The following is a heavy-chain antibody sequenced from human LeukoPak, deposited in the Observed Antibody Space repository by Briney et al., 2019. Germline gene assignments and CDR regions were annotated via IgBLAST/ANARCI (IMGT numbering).Heavy chain of an antibody. V-gene: IGHV3-21*01. CDR3: ARVSSVPTPRALDY. J-gene: IGHJ4*02. CDR2: ISGIGSYI. CDR1: GFTFSSYS. D-gene: IGHD4/OR15-4a*01. Sequence: GGSLRLSCAASGFTFSSYSMNWVRQAPGKGPEWVSSISGIGSYIFYAYSVSGGVTISRDNAKTSLYLQMNSLRAEDTALYYCARVSSVPTPRALDYWGQGTLVTVSS.